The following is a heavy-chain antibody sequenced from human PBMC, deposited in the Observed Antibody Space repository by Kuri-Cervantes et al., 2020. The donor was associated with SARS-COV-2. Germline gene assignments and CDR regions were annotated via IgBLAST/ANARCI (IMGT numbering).Heavy chain of an antibody. Sequence: ETLSLTCTVSGGSTSSYYWSWIRQPPGKGLEWVSVIYSGGSTYYADSVKGRFTISRHNSKNTLYLQMNSMRAEDTAVYYCVRDEGRDWGQGTLVTVSS. V-gene: IGHV3-53*04. CDR3: VRDEGRD. CDR1: GGSTSSYY. D-gene: IGHD2-15*01. CDR2: IYSGGST. J-gene: IGHJ4*02.